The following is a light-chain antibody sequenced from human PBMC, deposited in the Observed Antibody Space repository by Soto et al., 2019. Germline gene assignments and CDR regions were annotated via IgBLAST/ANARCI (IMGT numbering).Light chain of an antibody. CDR2: LNSDXXX. J-gene: IGLJ3*02. V-gene: IGLV4-69*01. Sequence: QPVLTQSPSASASLGASVKLTCTLSSGHSSYAIAWHQQQPEKGPRYLMKLNSDXXXXXXXXXPXXFSGSSSGAERYLTIXXLXXXXEADYYCQTWGTGIRVFGGGTKVTVL. CDR3: QTWGTGIRV. CDR1: SGHSSYA.